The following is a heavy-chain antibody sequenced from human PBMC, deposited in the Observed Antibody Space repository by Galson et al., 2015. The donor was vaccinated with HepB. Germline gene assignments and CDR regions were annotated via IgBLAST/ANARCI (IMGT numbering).Heavy chain of an antibody. D-gene: IGHD6-19*01. CDR1: GFTFSDYY. CDR3: ARSSGWNYYFDY. J-gene: IGHJ4*02. CDR2: ISGSSSYT. Sequence: SLRLSCAASGFTFSDYYMSWVRQAPGKGLEWVSYISGSSSYTNYADSVKGRFTISRDNAKNSLYLQMNSLRAEDTAVYYCARSSGWNYYFDYWGRGTLVTVSS. V-gene: IGHV3-11*06.